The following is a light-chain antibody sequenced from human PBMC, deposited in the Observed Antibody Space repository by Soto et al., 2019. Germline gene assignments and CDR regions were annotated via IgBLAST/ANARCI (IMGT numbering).Light chain of an antibody. CDR3: GTWDSSLNGDVV. CDR2: DTN. Sequence: QSVLTQPPSVSAAPGQKVIISCSGSSSNIGNNYVSWYQQLPGTAPKLLIYDTNKRPSGIPDRISGSKSGTSATLGITGLQTGDEADYYCGTWDSSLNGDVVFGGGTKLTVL. CDR1: SSNIGNNY. J-gene: IGLJ2*01. V-gene: IGLV1-51*01.